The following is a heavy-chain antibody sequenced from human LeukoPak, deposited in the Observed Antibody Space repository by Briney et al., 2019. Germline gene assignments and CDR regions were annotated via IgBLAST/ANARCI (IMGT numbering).Heavy chain of an antibody. D-gene: IGHD2-2*01. CDR2: IYYSGST. CDR1: GGSISSYY. CDR3: ARHELDCSSTSCYNWFDP. Sequence: SETLSLTCTVSGGSISSYYWSWIRQPAGKGLEWIGSIYYSGSTYYNPSLKSRVTISVDTSKNQFSLKLSSVTAADTAVYYCARHELDCSSTSCYNWFDPWGQGTLVTVSS. V-gene: IGHV4-59*05. J-gene: IGHJ5*02.